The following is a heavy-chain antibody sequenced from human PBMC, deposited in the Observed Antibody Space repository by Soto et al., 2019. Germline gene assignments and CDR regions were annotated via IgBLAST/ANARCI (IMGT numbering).Heavy chain of an antibody. CDR1: GGSISKFY. V-gene: IGHV4-4*07. J-gene: IGHJ5*02. CDR2: VYATGTT. Sequence: QVQLQESGPGVVKPSETLSLSCSVSGGSISKFYWSWIRKTAGKGLEGMGRVYATGTTDYKPSLRSRLPMSVDISVKTFSLRPTSATAADSGVYYCVRDGSKTLTDWFDPWGQGKLVTVS. D-gene: IGHD7-27*01. CDR3: VRDGSKTLTDWFDP.